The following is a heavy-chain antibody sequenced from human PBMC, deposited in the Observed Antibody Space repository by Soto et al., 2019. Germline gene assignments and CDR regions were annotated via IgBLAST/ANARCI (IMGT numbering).Heavy chain of an antibody. J-gene: IGHJ4*02. CDR2: ISAYNGNT. D-gene: IGHD1-26*01. CDR3: VRDRGSYALDY. Sequence: QVQLVQSGAEVKKPGASVKVSCKASGYTFTSYGINWVRQAPGQGLEWMGWISAYNGNTNYAQKLQGRVTMTTATSTNTAYRALRSMKSDDTSVYYCVRDRGSYALDYWGQGTLVTVSS. CDR1: GYTFTSYG. V-gene: IGHV1-18*01.